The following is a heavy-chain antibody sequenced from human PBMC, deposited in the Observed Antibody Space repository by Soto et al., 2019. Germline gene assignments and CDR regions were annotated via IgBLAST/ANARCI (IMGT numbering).Heavy chain of an antibody. V-gene: IGHV3-23*01. J-gene: IGHJ3*02. CDR2: ITGGGDTT. CDR3: AKDRRYASGSRDAFDI. CDR1: GFIFSNYA. D-gene: IGHD3-10*01. Sequence: EVQLLESGGGLVQPGGSLRLSCAASGFIFSNYAMSWVRQAPGKGLEWVSGITGGGDTTYNADSVKGRFTISRDNSKNTQYLQINSLRAEDMAVYYCAKDRRYASGSRDAFDIWGQGTMVTVSS.